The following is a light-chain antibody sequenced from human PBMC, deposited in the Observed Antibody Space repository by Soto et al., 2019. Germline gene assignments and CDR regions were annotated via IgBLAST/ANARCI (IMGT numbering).Light chain of an antibody. CDR3: QHYGDSPIT. V-gene: IGKV3-20*01. CDR2: GAS. J-gene: IGKJ5*01. CDR1: QSVSSSY. Sequence: EIVLTQSPGTLSLSPGERATLSCRASQSVSSSYLAWYQQTPGQAPRLLIYGASSRATGIPDRFSGSGSGTDFSLTISRLEPEDFAVYYCQHYGDSPITFGQGTLLEIK.